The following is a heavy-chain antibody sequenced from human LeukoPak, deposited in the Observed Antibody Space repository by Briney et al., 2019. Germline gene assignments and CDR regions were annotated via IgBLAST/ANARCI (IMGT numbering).Heavy chain of an antibody. CDR2: ISSSTTYI. V-gene: IGHV3-21*01. CDR3: ARHVYSTSWSNFDF. J-gene: IGHJ4*02. D-gene: IGHD2-2*01. Sequence: GGSLRLSCAASGFTFSSYTMNWVRQAPGTGLEWVSSISSSTTYIYYADSVKGRFTISRDNAKNSLYLQMNSLRAEDTAVYYCARHVYSTSWSNFDFWGQGTLVTVSS. CDR1: GFTFSSYT.